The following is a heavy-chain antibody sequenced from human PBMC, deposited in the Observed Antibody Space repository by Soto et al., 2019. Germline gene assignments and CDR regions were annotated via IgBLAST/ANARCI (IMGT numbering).Heavy chain of an antibody. CDR3: AREYQLLRWFDP. CDR1: GGTFSSYA. J-gene: IGHJ5*02. D-gene: IGHD2-2*01. Sequence: SVKVSCKASGGTFSSYAISWVRQAPGQGLEWMGGIIPIFGTANYAQKFQGRVTITADESTSTAYMELSSLRSEDTAVYYCAREYQLLRWFDPWGQGTLVTVSS. V-gene: IGHV1-69*13. CDR2: IIPIFGTA.